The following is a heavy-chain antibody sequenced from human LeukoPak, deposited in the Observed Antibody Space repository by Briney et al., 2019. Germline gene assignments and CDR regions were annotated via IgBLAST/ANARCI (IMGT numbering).Heavy chain of an antibody. CDR1: GGTFSSYA. V-gene: IGHV1-69*13. D-gene: IGHD3-10*01. CDR3: ASPLQGVYGFDYYHYYMDV. CDR2: IIPIFGTA. J-gene: IGHJ6*03. Sequence: SVKVSCKASGGTFSSYAISWVRQAPGQGLEWMGGIIPIFGTANYAQKFQGRVTITADESTSTAYMELSSLRSEDTAVYYCASPLQGVYGFDYYHYYMDVWGKGTTVTVSS.